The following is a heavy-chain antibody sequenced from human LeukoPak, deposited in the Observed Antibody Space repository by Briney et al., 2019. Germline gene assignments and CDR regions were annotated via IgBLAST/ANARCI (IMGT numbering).Heavy chain of an antibody. CDR3: ARGVYIAAAQYGY. J-gene: IGHJ4*02. V-gene: IGHV4-59*01. D-gene: IGHD6-13*01. CDR1: GDSINSFY. CDR2: IYYSGTT. Sequence: PSETLSLTCAVSGDSINSFYWSWIRQPPGKGLEWIGYIYYSGTTNYNPSLKSRVTISVDTSKNQFSLKLSSVTAADTAVYYCARGVYIAAAQYGYWGQGTLVTVSS.